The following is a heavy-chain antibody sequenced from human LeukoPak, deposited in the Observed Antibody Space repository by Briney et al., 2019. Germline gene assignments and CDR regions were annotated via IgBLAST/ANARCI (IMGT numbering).Heavy chain of an antibody. CDR1: GFTVSSNY. Sequence: GGSLRLSCAASGFTVSSNYMSWVRQAPGKGLEWVSVIYSGGSTYYADSVKGRFTISRDNSKNTLYLQMNSLRAEDTAVYYCAGSFLGGNNFPPPYYYYGMDVWGQGTTVTVSS. V-gene: IGHV3-66*01. CDR3: AGSFLGGNNFPPPYYYYGMDV. CDR2: IYSGGST. J-gene: IGHJ6*02. D-gene: IGHD3-16*01.